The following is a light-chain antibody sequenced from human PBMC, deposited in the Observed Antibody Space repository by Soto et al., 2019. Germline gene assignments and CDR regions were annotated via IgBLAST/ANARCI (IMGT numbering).Light chain of an antibody. Sequence: DIVMTQSPDSLAVSLGERATINCKSSQSVLYSSNNKNYLAWYQQKPGQPPKLLIYWASTRESGVPDRFSGSESGTDFTLTISSLQAEDVAVYYCQQYYRTPRTFGQGTKVELK. CDR3: QQYYRTPRT. CDR1: QSVLYSSNNKNY. CDR2: WAS. V-gene: IGKV4-1*01. J-gene: IGKJ1*01.